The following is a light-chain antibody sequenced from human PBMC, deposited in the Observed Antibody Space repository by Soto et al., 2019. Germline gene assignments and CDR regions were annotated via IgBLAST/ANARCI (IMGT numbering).Light chain of an antibody. Sequence: DFVMTQSPDSLAVSLGETATITCKSSQSVLYSSNNMNYLSWYQQKPGQPPKLLIYWASTRKSGVPGRISGSGSGTDFTLTISSLQAEDVAVYYCQQYYSIPLTYGGGTKVEIK. CDR1: QSVLYSSNNMNY. V-gene: IGKV4-1*01. CDR2: WAS. J-gene: IGKJ4*01. CDR3: QQYYSIPLT.